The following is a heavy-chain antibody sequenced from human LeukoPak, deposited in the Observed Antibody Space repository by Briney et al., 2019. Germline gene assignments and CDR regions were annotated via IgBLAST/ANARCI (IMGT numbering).Heavy chain of an antibody. D-gene: IGHD3-10*01. CDR3: AKDRITMVRGVISH. CDR2: ISSSGSTI. V-gene: IGHV3-48*03. CDR1: GFTFSSYE. Sequence: GGSLRLSCAASGFTFSSYEMNWVRQAPGKWLEWVSYISSSGSTIYYADSVKGRFTISRDNAKNSLYLQMNSLRAEDTAVYYCAKDRITMVRGVISHWGQGTLVTVSS. J-gene: IGHJ4*02.